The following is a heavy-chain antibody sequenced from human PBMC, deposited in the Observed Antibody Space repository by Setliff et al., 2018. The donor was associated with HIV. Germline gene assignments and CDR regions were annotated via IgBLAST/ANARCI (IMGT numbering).Heavy chain of an antibody. V-gene: IGHV4-59*08. Sequence: PSETLSLTCTVSGDSISTDYWTWIRQPPGKGLEWIGSIYYGGNTYSNPSLKSRVTISVDTSKNQFSLKLSSVTAADTAAYYCARGLSFYDPGGFDYWGQGTLVTVSS. CDR3: ARGLSFYDPGGFDY. CDR2: IYYGGNT. J-gene: IGHJ4*02. CDR1: GDSISTDY. D-gene: IGHD3-22*01.